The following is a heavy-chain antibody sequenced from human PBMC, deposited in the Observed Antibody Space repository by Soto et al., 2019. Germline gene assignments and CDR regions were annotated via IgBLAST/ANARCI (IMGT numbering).Heavy chain of an antibody. V-gene: IGHV3-23*01. CDR3: AKRGDSTSWYGFGP. J-gene: IGHJ5*02. CDR2: ISASGTST. D-gene: IGHD6-13*01. CDR1: GIPLSNTA. Sequence: EVQLLESGGGLVQPGGSLSVSCAASGIPLSNTAMSWVRQAPGKGLEWVSSISASGTSTYYADSVTGRFTISRDTSKNTLYLEMNSLRADDTAVYYCAKRGDSTSWYGFGPWGQGTLVTVSS.